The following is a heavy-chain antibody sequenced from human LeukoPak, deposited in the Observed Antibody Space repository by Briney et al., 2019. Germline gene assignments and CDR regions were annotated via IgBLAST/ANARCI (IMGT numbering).Heavy chain of an antibody. D-gene: IGHD6-13*01. V-gene: IGHV1-8*01. CDR3: ARGPPGSSSSDY. CDR2: MNPNSGDT. CDR1: GCTFRSYD. Sequence: ASVQVSCKASGCTFRSYDFNWVRQATGQRLEWIGWMNPNSGDTGYAQKFQDRVTMTRNTSINTAYMELSSLRSEDTGVYYCARGPPGSSSSDYWGQGTLVTVS. J-gene: IGHJ4*02.